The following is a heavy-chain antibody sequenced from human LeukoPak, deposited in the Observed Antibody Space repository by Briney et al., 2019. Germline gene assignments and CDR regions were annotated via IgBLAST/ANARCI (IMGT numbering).Heavy chain of an antibody. Sequence: GGSLRLSCAASGFAFTNAWMNWVRQAPGKGLEWVSSISSSTSYIYYADSVKGRFTISKDNAKNSLYLQMNSLRAEDTAVYYCARAGGSTVSHSDYWGQGTLVTVSS. CDR1: GFAFTNAW. D-gene: IGHD4-17*01. CDR2: ISSSTSYI. V-gene: IGHV3-21*01. J-gene: IGHJ4*02. CDR3: ARAGGSTVSHSDY.